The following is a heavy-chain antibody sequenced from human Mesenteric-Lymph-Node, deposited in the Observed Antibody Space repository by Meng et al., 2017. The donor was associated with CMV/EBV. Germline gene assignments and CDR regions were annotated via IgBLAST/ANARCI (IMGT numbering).Heavy chain of an antibody. CDR2: IHSDGTGT. D-gene: IGHD1-7*01. V-gene: IGHV3-74*01. CDR3: ARCRQAPKLTAYYGMDV. CDR1: GFTFTAYW. Sequence: GGSLRLSCAASGFTFTAYWIHWVRQAPGKGLVWVSRIHSDGTGTSYADSVKGRFTVSRDNAKNTMYLQMNSLRAEDTAVYYCARCRQAPKLTAYYGMDVWGQGTTVTVSS. J-gene: IGHJ6*02.